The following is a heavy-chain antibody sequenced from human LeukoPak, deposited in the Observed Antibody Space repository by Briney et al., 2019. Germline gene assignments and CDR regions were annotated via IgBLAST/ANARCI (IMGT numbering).Heavy chain of an antibody. J-gene: IGHJ4*02. D-gene: IGHD4-11*01. CDR3: AKVSDYSNFGLLDY. Sequence: GGSLRLSCAASGFTFSSYGMSWVRQAPGKGLEWVSAISGSGGSTYYADSVKGRFTISRDNSKNTLYLQMNSLRAEDTAVYYCAKVSDYSNFGLLDYWGQGTLVTVSS. CDR2: ISGSGGST. CDR1: GFTFSSYG. V-gene: IGHV3-23*01.